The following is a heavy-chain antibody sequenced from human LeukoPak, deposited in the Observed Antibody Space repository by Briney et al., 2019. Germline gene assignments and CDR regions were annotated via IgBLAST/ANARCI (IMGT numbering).Heavy chain of an antibody. D-gene: IGHD2-21*02. CDR2: INSDGSST. V-gene: IGHV3-74*01. CDR3: ARVAYCGGDCYSYQ. CDR1: GFTFSTYW. J-gene: IGHJ4*02. Sequence: GGSLRLSCAASGFTFSTYWMHWVRQAPGEGLVWVSRINSDGSSTNYADSVKGRFTISKDNAKNTLYLQMNSLRAEDTAVYYCARVAYCGGDCYSYQWGQGTLVTVSS.